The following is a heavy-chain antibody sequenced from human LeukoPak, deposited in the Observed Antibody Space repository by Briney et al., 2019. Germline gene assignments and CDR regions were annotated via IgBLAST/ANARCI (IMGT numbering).Heavy chain of an antibody. D-gene: IGHD3-22*01. J-gene: IGHJ3*02. V-gene: IGHV1-69*04. Sequence: SVKVSCRASGGTFSSYAISWVRQAPGQGLEWMGRIIPILGIANYAQKSQGRVTITADKSTSTAYMELSSLRSEDTAVYYCARDQDGYYDEYDAFDIWGQGTMVTVSS. CDR3: ARDQDGYYDEYDAFDI. CDR2: IIPILGIA. CDR1: GGTFSSYA.